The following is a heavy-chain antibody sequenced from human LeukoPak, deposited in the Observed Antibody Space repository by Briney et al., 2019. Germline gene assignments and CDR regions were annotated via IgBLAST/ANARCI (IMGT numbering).Heavy chain of an antibody. CDR3: ARVVGGSFLDY. V-gene: IGHV4-61*02. D-gene: IGHD2-15*01. J-gene: IGHJ4*02. CDR2: IYTSGST. CDR1: GGSISSGSYY. Sequence: SETLSLTCTVSGGSISSGSYYWSWIRQPAGKGLEWIGRIYTSGSTNYNPSLKSRVTISVDTSKNQFSLKLSSVTAADTAVYYCARVVGGSFLDYWGQGTLVTVSS.